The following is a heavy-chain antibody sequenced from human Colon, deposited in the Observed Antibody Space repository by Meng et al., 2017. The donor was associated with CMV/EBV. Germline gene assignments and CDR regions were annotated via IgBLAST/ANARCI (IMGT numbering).Heavy chain of an antibody. J-gene: IGHJ6*02. V-gene: IGHV3-21*01. D-gene: IGHD3-10*01. CDR2: ISSSSSYI. Sequence: GESLKISCAASGFTFSSYSMNWVRQAPGKGLEWVSSISSSSSYIYYADSVKGRFTISRDNAKNSLYLQMNSLRAEDTAVYYCAGKGWFNYYYYGMDVWGQGTTVTV. CDR1: GFTFSSYS. CDR3: AGKGWFNYYYYGMDV.